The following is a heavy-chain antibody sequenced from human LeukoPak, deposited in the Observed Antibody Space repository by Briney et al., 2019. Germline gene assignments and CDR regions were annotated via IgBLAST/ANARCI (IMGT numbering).Heavy chain of an antibody. J-gene: IGHJ4*02. CDR2: IYYSGST. CDR3: ARHFRRSPSAYSGYHYY. D-gene: IGHD5-12*01. CDR1: GGSISSSSYY. V-gene: IGHV4-39*01. Sequence: NSSETLSLTCTVSGGSISSSSYYWGWIRQPPGKGLEWIGSIYYSGSTYYNPSLKSRVTISVDTSKNQFSLKLSSVTAADTAVYYCARHFRRSPSAYSGYHYYWGQGTLVTVSS.